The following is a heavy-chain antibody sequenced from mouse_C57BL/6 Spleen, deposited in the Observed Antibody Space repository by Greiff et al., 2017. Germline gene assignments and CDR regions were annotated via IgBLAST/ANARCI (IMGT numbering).Heavy chain of an antibody. Sequence: QVQLQQSGAELVMPGASVKLSCKASGYTFTSYWMHWVKQRPGQGLEWIGEIDPSDSYTNYNQKFKGKSTLTVDKSSSTAYMQLSSLTSEDSAVYYCARTGYGSSLFAYWGQGTLVTVSA. CDR1: GYTFTSYW. CDR2: IDPSDSYT. V-gene: IGHV1-69*01. J-gene: IGHJ3*01. CDR3: ARTGYGSSLFAY. D-gene: IGHD1-1*01.